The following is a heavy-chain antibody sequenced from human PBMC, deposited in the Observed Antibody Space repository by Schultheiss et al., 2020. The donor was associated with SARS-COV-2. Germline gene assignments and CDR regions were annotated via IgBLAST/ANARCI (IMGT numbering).Heavy chain of an antibody. Sequence: GGSLRLSCAASGFTFSSYSMNWVRQPPGKGLEWIGRIRSKANSYATAYAASVKGRFTISRDDSKNTAYLQMNSLKTEDTAVYYCTRLVGATSDHDYCGQGTLVTVSS. V-gene: IGHV3-73*01. CDR3: TRLVGATSDHDY. D-gene: IGHD1-26*01. CDR2: IRSKANSYAT. J-gene: IGHJ4*02. CDR1: GFTFSSYS.